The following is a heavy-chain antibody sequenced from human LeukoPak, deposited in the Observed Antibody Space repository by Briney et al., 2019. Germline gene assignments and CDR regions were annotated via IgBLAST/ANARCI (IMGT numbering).Heavy chain of an antibody. V-gene: IGHV3-43D*03. CDR3: AKGAYDWYMDV. Sequence: GGSLRLSCAASGFTFDDYAMHWVRQAPGKGLEWVSLISWDSGSTYYADSVKGRFTISRDNSKNSLYLQMNSLRAEDTALYYCAKGAYDWYMDVWGKGTTVTVSS. CDR2: ISWDSGST. J-gene: IGHJ6*03. D-gene: IGHD5-12*01. CDR1: GFTFDDYA.